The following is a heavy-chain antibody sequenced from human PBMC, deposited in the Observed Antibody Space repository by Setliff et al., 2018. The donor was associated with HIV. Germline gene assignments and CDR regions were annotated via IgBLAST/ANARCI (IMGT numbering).Heavy chain of an antibody. Sequence: SVKVSCKASGGTFNTFGMNWVRQAPGQGLAWMGGIIPIARIPNYAQKFQDRVTITADESTSTAYMQLSSLRSEDTAVYYCATSVATFDSVDYWGQGTLVTVSS. CDR1: GGTFNTFG. CDR3: ATSVATFDSVDY. J-gene: IGHJ4*02. D-gene: IGHD1-26*01. V-gene: IGHV1-69*10. CDR2: IIPIARIP.